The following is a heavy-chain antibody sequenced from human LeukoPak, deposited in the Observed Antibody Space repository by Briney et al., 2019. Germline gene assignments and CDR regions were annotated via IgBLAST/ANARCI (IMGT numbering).Heavy chain of an antibody. J-gene: IGHJ4*02. Sequence: GESLKISCKGSGYIFTKSWIGWVRQTPGKGLEWMGIIYPGDSDTRYSPSFQGQATISADRSISTAYLQWSRLKASDTAMYYCARRSGQPKGYYFDFWGQGTLVTVSS. CDR1: GYIFTKSW. CDR3: ARRSGQPKGYYFDF. CDR2: IYPGDSDT. V-gene: IGHV5-51*01. D-gene: IGHD1-14*01.